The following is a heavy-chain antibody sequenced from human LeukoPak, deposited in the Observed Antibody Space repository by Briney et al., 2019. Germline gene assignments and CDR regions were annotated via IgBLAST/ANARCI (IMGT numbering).Heavy chain of an antibody. J-gene: IGHJ1*01. Sequence: PGGSLRPSCAASGFTPNTFSTAWVRQAPGKGLEWVSYISRTGTSIHYADSMRGRFTISRDNTKSSLYLQMNNLRVEDTALYFCARTTVAGTIQYWGQGTLVIVSS. CDR1: GFTPNTFS. V-gene: IGHV3-21*01. CDR2: ISRTGTSI. D-gene: IGHD1-14*01. CDR3: ARTTVAGTIQY.